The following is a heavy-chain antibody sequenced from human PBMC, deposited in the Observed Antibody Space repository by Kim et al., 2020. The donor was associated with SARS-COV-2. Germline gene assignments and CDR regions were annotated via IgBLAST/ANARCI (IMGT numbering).Heavy chain of an antibody. J-gene: IGHJ6*02. D-gene: IGHD4-17*01. CDR2: IYSGGST. Sequence: GGSLRLSCAASGFTVSSNYMSWVRQAPGKGLEWVSVIYSGGSTYYADSVKGRFTISRDNSKNTLYLQMNSLRAEDTAVYYCARDVTDYGDYWSGYYYGMDVWAQGTTVTVSS. CDR3: ARDVTDYGDYWSGYYYGMDV. CDR1: GFTVSSNY. V-gene: IGHV3-66*01.